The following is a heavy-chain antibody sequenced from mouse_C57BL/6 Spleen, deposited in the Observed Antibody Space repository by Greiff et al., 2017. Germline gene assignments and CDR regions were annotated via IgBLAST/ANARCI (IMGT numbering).Heavy chain of an antibody. CDR2: IYPGSGNT. Sequence: VQLQQSGAELVRPGASVKLSCKASGYTFTDYYINWVKQRPGQGLEWIARIYPGSGNTYYNEKFKGKATLTAEKSSSTAYMQLSSLTSEDSAVYFCARSELPHYFDYWGQGTTLTVSS. D-gene: IGHD1-1*01. J-gene: IGHJ2*01. CDR3: ARSELPHYFDY. V-gene: IGHV1-76*01. CDR1: GYTFTDYY.